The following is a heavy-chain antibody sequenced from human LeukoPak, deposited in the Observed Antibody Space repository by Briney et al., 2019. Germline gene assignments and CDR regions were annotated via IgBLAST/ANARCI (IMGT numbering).Heavy chain of an antibody. CDR1: GGSISSGDYY. J-gene: IGHJ5*02. V-gene: IGHV4-30-4*08. Sequence: SETLSLTCTVSGGSISSGDYYWSWIRQPPGKGLEWIGYNYYSGSTYYNPSLKSRVTISVDTSKNQSSLTLSSVTAADTAVYYCARGRRITIFPGVSVRWFDPWGQGTLVTVSS. D-gene: IGHD3-3*01. CDR2: NYYSGST. CDR3: ARGRRITIFPGVSVRWFDP.